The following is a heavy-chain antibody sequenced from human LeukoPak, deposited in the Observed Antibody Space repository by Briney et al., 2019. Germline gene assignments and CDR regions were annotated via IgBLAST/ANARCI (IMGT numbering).Heavy chain of an antibody. CDR3: ARQPYYYDSSGYYVSWFDP. J-gene: IGHJ5*02. V-gene: IGHV3-53*01. CDR1: GFTVSSNY. D-gene: IGHD3-22*01. CDR2: IYSGGST. Sequence: GGSLRLSCAASGFTVSSNYMCWVRQAPGKGLEWVSVIYSGGSTYYADSVKGRFTISRDNSKNTLYLQMNSLRAEDTAVYYCARQPYYYDSSGYYVSWFDPWGQGTLVTVSS.